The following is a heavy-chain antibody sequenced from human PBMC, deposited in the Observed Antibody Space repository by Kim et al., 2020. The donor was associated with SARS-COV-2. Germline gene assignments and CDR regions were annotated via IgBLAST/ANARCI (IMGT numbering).Heavy chain of an antibody. CDR2: IYYSGST. J-gene: IGHJ2*01. CDR3: ARRDGYSYGHWYFDL. D-gene: IGHD5-18*01. Sequence: SETLSLTCTVSGGSISSTTYYWGWIRQPPGKGLEWIGSIYYSGSTYYNPSLKSRLTISVDTSKNQFSLKLRSVTAADTAVYYCARRDGYSYGHWYFDLWGRGTLVTVSS. V-gene: IGHV4-39*01. CDR1: GGSISSTTYY.